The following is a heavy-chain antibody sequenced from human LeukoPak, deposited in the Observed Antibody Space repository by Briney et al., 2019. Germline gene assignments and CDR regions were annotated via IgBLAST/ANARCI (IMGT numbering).Heavy chain of an antibody. J-gene: IGHJ6*04. Sequence: ASVKVSCKASGGTFSSYAISRVRQAPGQGLEWMGGIIPIFGTANYAQKFQGRVTITTDESTSTAYMELSSLRSEDTAVYYCARGRDARRITIFGVARGSLDVWGKGTTVTVSS. V-gene: IGHV1-69*05. CDR1: GGTFSSYA. CDR3: ARGRDARRITIFGVARGSLDV. CDR2: IIPIFGTA. D-gene: IGHD3-3*01.